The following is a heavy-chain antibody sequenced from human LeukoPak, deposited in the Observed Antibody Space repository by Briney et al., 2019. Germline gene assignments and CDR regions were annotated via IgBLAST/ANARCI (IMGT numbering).Heavy chain of an antibody. J-gene: IGHJ4*02. D-gene: IGHD2-2*02. CDR1: GGSISSGDYY. Sequence: SQTLSLTCTVSGGSISSGDYYWSWLRQPPGRGLEWIGYIYYSGSTYDNPSLKSRVTISVDTSKNQFSLKLSSVTAADTAVYYCARGVGVPAAISFDYWGQGTLVTVSS. CDR3: ARGVGVPAAISFDY. V-gene: IGHV4-30-4*01. CDR2: IYYSGST.